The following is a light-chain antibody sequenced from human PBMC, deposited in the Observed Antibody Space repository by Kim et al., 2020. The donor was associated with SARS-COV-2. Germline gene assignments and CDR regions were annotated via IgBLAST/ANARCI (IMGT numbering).Light chain of an antibody. Sequence: GQRVTIPCSGSNSNIGTNSVHWYQQLPGTAPKVLIYRNNQRPSGVPDRFSGSKSGTSASLAVSGLQTEDEAHYHCATWDDTLNAPVFGGGTKLTVL. CDR1: NSNIGTNS. J-gene: IGLJ3*02. CDR3: ATWDDTLNAPV. V-gene: IGLV1-44*01. CDR2: RNN.